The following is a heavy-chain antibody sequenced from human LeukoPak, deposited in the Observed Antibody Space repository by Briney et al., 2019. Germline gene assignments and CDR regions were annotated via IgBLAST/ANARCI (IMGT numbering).Heavy chain of an antibody. V-gene: IGHV3-30*02. Sequence: GGSLRLSCAASGFTFSSYGMHWVRQAPGKGLEWVAFIRYDGSNKYYADSVKGRFTISRDNSKNTLYLQMNSLRAEDTAVYYCAKDTAYCSGTSCLGYYWGQGTLVTVSS. D-gene: IGHD2-2*01. CDR3: AKDTAYCSGTSCLGYY. J-gene: IGHJ4*02. CDR1: GFTFSSYG. CDR2: IRYDGSNK.